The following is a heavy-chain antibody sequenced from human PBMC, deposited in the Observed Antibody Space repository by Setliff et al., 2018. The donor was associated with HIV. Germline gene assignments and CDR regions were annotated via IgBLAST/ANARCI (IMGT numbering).Heavy chain of an antibody. V-gene: IGHV3-30*04. J-gene: IGHJ6*03. CDR3: ARPPFGSSSGYSYYYYTDV. D-gene: IGHD6-6*01. CDR2: ISYDGSNK. CDR1: GFTFSSSA. Sequence: PGGSLRLSCAVSGFTFSSSAMHWVRQAPGKGLEWVAVISYDGSNKYYGDSVKGRFTVSRDNSKKTVYLQMNSLTVEDTAVYYRARPPFGSSSGYSYYYYTDVWGKGTTVTVSS.